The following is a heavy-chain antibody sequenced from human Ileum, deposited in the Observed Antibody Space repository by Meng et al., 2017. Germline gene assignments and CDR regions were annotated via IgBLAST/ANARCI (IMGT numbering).Heavy chain of an antibody. Sequence: SETLSLTCIVSGGSISTISYYWGWSRQAPGKGLEWIGSIYYSGSTYYKPSLKSRVIISMDMSKNQFTLSLSSVTAADTAVYYCAREYSGSSLFDPWGQGTLVTVSS. CDR1: GGSISTISYY. CDR3: AREYSGSSLFDP. J-gene: IGHJ5*02. CDR2: IYYSGST. V-gene: IGHV4-39*06. D-gene: IGHD1-26*01.